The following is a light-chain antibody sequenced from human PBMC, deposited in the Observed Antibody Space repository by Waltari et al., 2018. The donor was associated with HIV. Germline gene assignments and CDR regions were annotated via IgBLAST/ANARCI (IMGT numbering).Light chain of an antibody. CDR3: QQRSNWPLT. J-gene: IGKJ4*01. Sequence: EIVLTQSPATLSLSPGGRATLSCRASQSVSSYLAWYQQKPGQAPRLLIYDASNRATGIPARFSGSGSGTDFTLTISSLEPEDFAVYCCQQRSNWPLTFGGGTKVEIK. CDR1: QSVSSY. CDR2: DAS. V-gene: IGKV3-11*01.